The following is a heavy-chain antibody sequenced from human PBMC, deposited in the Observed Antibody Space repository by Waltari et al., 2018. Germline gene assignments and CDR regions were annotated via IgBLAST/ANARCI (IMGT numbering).Heavy chain of an antibody. CDR2: INPNSGGT. D-gene: IGHD6-13*01. CDR3: ARSGKPGYSSSPWDP. Sequence: QVQLVQSGAEVKKPGASVKVSCKASGYTFTGYYMHWVRQAPGQGLEWMGRINPNSGGTNYAQKFQGRVTMTRDTSISTAYMELSRLRSDDTAVYYCARSGKPGYSSSPWDPWGQGTLVTVSS. J-gene: IGHJ5*02. CDR1: GYTFTGYY. V-gene: IGHV1-2*06.